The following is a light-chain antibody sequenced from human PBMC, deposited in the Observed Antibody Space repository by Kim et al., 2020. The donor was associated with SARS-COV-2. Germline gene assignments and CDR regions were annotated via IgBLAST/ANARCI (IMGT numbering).Light chain of an antibody. V-gene: IGLV6-57*02. CDR3: QSYGRSIWV. Sequence: GKTLTLSCTGSSGSIGSNYVHWYQQRRGSAPTTVIYEDNKRPSGIPDRFSGSMASSANAASLTSFGLMTEDEADYYTQSYGRSIWVFGGGTQLTVL. CDR1: SGSIGSNY. CDR2: EDN. J-gene: IGLJ3*02.